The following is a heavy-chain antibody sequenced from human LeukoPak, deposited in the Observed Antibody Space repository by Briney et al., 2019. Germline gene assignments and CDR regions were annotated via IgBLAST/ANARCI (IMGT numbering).Heavy chain of an antibody. CDR3: AKYLHSGNSVIVAYFDS. V-gene: IGHV3-23*01. Sequence: GGSLRLSCAASGFTFSSYAMSWVRQAPGKGLEWVSAISGGSDSTYYADSVKGRFTISRDNSKNTLYLQINSLRAEDTAIYYSAKYLHSGNSVIVAYFDSWGQGTLVTVSS. D-gene: IGHD4-23*01. J-gene: IGHJ4*02. CDR2: ISGGSDST. CDR1: GFTFSSYA.